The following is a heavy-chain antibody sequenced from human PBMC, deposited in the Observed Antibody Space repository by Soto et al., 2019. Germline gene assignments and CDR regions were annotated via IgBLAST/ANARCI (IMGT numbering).Heavy chain of an antibody. Sequence: GGPLRLSCAASGFTFSSYSMNWVRQAPGKGLEWVSYISSSSSTIYYADSVKGRFTISRDNAKNSLYLQMNSLRDEDTAVYYCARDGSSMPYYYYGMDVWGQGTTVTVSS. CDR1: GFTFSSYS. CDR3: ARDGSSMPYYYYGMDV. D-gene: IGHD1-26*01. CDR2: ISSSSSTI. J-gene: IGHJ6*02. V-gene: IGHV3-48*02.